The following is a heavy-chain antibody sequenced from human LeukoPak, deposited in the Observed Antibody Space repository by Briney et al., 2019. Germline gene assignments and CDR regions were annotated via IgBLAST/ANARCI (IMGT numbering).Heavy chain of an antibody. CDR1: GGSISSSSYY. Sequence: PSETLSLTCTVSGGSISSSSYYWGWIRQPPGKGLEWIGSIYYSGSTYYNPSLKSRVAISVDTSKNQFSLKLSSVTAADTAVYYCAREPLDDLGDYWGQGTLVTVSS. D-gene: IGHD7-27*01. J-gene: IGHJ4*02. CDR3: AREPLDDLGDY. CDR2: IYYSGST. V-gene: IGHV4-39*07.